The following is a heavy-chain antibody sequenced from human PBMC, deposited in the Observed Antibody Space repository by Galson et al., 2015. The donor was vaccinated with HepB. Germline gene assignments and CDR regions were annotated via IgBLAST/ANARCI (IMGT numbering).Heavy chain of an antibody. Sequence: SLRLSCAASGFTFSSYAMSWVRQAPGKGLEWVSAISGSGGSTYYADSVKGRFTISRDNSKNTLYLQMNSLRAEDTAVYYCAKDRPKLLWFGALSYYGMDVWGQGTTVTVSS. J-gene: IGHJ6*02. CDR1: GFTFSSYA. V-gene: IGHV3-23*01. CDR2: ISGSGGST. D-gene: IGHD3-10*01. CDR3: AKDRPKLLWFGALSYYGMDV.